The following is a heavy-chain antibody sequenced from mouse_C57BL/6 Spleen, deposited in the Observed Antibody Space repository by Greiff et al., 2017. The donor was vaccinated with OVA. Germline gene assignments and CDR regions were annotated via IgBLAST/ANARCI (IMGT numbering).Heavy chain of an antibody. V-gene: IGHV1-52*01. CDR1: GYTFTSYW. CDR2: IDPSDSET. CDR3: ARIRPWLTLGWYFDV. J-gene: IGHJ1*03. D-gene: IGHD1-2*01. Sequence: QVQLQQPGAELVSPGSSVKLSCKASGYTFTSYWMHWVKQRPIQGLEWIGNIDPSDSETHYNQKFKDKATLTVDKSSSTAYMQLSSLTSEDSAVYYCARIRPWLTLGWYFDVWGTGTTVTVSS.